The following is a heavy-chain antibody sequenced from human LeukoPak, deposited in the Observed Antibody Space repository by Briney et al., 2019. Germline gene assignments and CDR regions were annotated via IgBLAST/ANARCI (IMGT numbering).Heavy chain of an antibody. J-gene: IGHJ4*02. V-gene: IGHV1-8*03. CDR2: MNPNSGNT. Sequence: ASVKVSCKASGYTFTSHDINWVRQATGQGLEWMGWMNPNSGNTGYAQKFQGRVTITRNTSISTAYMELSSLRSEDTAVYYCARGEMATIKFDYWGQGTLVTVSS. CDR3: ARGEMATIKFDY. D-gene: IGHD5-24*01. CDR1: GYTFTSHD.